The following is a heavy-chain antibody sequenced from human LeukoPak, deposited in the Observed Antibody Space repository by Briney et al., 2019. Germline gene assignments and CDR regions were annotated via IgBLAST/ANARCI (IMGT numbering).Heavy chain of an antibody. CDR2: IYYSGST. J-gene: IGHJ4*02. CDR3: ARGAEWLQFYFDY. CDR1: GGSISSYY. Sequence: TPSETLSLTCTVSGGSISSYYWSWIRQPPGKGLEWIGYIYYSGSTNYNPSLKSRVTISVDTSKNQFSLKLSSVTAADTAVYYCARGAEWLQFYFDYWGQGTLVTVSS. V-gene: IGHV4-59*01. D-gene: IGHD5-24*01.